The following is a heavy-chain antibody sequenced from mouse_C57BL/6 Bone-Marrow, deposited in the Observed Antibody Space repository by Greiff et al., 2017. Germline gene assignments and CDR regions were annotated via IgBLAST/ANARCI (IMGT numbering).Heavy chain of an antibody. CDR3: AFSKAY. Sequence: QVQLQQSGAELARPGASVKLSCTASGYTFTSYGISWVKQRPGQGLEWIGGIYPRSGNTYYNEKFKGKAILTADKTSSTAYMELRSLTSEDSAVYFCAFSKAYWGQGTTLTVSS. CDR2: IYPRSGNT. J-gene: IGHJ2*01. CDR1: GYTFTSYG. D-gene: IGHD2-5*01. V-gene: IGHV1-81*01.